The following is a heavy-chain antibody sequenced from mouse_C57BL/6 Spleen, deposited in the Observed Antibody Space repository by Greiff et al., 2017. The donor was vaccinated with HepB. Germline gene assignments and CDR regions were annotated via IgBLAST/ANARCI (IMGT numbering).Heavy chain of an antibody. D-gene: IGHD1-1*01. CDR2: IYPSDSET. CDR3: AREGDYYGSSLDY. Sequence: QVQLQQPGAELVRPGSSVKLSCKASGYTFTSYWMDWVKQRPGQGLEWIGNIYPSDSETHYNQKFKDKATLTVDKSSSTTYMQLSSLTSEDSAVYYCAREGDYYGSSLDYWGQGTSVTGSS. V-gene: IGHV1-61*01. CDR1: GYTFTSYW. J-gene: IGHJ4*01.